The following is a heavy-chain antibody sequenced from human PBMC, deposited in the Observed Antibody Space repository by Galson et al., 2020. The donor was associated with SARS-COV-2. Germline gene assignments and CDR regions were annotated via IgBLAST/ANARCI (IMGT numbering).Heavy chain of an antibody. D-gene: IGHD2-8*02. V-gene: IGHV3-11*01. CDR3: ARDMTTISGGYYYYGMDV. Sequence: GGSLRLSCAASGFTFSDYYMSWIRQAPGKGLEWVSYISSSGSTIYYADSVKGRFTISRDNAKNSLYLQMNSLRAEDTAVYYCARDMTTISGGYYYYGMDVWGQGTTVTVSS. J-gene: IGHJ6*02. CDR2: ISSSGSTI. CDR1: GFTFSDYY.